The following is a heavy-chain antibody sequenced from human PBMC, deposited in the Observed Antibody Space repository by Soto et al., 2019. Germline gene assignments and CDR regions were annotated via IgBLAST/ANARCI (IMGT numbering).Heavy chain of an antibody. V-gene: IGHV4-39*01. Sequence: SETLSLTCTVSGGSISSSSYYWGWIRQPPGKGLEWIGSIYYSGSTYYNPSLKSRVTISVDTSKNQFSLKLSSVTAADTAVYYCASLQLEIIAVAGTFDYWGQGTLVTV. CDR3: ASLQLEIIAVAGTFDY. CDR2: IYYSGST. D-gene: IGHD6-19*01. CDR1: GGSISSSSYY. J-gene: IGHJ4*02.